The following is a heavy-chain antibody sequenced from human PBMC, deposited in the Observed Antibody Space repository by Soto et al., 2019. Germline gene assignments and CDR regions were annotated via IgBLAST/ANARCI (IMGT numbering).Heavy chain of an antibody. Sequence: XXSLRLSCAASGFTVSNNYMSWVRQAPGXXXXXXXTXXXGGXXYYXXXXXXXLXXXAXXXKKKLYIQMNRLRAEDTALYYCAGHSHKDCWGQGALVNVSS. CDR2: XXXGGXX. V-gene: IGHV3-66*04. J-gene: IGHJ1*01. D-gene: IGHD2-21*02. CDR3: AGHSHKDC. CDR1: GFTVSNNY.